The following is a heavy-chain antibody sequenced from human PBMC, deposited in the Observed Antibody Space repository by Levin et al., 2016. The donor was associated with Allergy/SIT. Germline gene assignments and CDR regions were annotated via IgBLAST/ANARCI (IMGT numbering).Heavy chain of an antibody. J-gene: IGHJ4*02. Sequence: WVRQAPGQGLEWMGWISAYNGNTNYAQKLQGRVTMTTDTSTSTAYMELRSLRSDDTAVYYCAREPAPDTASPVPLDYWGQGTLVTVSS. CDR3: AREPAPDTASPVPLDY. D-gene: IGHD5-18*01. V-gene: IGHV1-18*01. CDR2: ISAYNGNT.